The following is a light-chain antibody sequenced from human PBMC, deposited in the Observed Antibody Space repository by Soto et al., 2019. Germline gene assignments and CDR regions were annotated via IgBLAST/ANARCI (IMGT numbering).Light chain of an antibody. V-gene: IGLV2-14*01. CDR1: SSDVRGYNY. CDR3: SSYTSSSFYV. CDR2: EVS. Sequence: QSVLTQPASVSGSPGQSITISCTGTSSDVRGYNYVSWYQQHPGKAPKLMIYEVSNRPSGVSNRFSGSKSGNTASLTISGLQAEDEADYYCSSYTSSSFYVFGTGTKLTVL. J-gene: IGLJ1*01.